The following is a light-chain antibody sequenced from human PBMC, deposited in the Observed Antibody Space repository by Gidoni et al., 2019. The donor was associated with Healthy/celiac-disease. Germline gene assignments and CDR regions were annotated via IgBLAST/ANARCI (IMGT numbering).Light chain of an antibody. CDR3: QQYGSSRWKVT. V-gene: IGKV3-20*01. CDR1: QSVSSSY. J-gene: IGKJ4*01. CDR2: GAS. Sequence: EIVLTQSPGTLSLSPGERATLSCRASQSVSSSYLAWYQQKPGQAPRLLIYGASSRATGIPDRFSGSGSGTDFTLTISRLEPEDFAVYYCQQYGSSRWKVTFGGGTKVEIK.